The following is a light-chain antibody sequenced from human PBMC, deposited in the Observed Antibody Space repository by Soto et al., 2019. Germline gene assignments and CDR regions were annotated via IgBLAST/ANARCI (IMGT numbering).Light chain of an antibody. J-gene: IGLJ3*02. CDR2: EVS. V-gene: IGLV2-8*01. CDR1: SSDVGAYNY. CDR3: SSYAGSNIWV. Sequence: QAVVTQPPSASGSPGQSVTISCTGTSSDVGAYNYVSWYQQYPGKAPKLMIYEVSKRPSGVPDRFSGSKSGKTASLTVSGLQAEDEADYYCSSYAGSNIWVFGGGTKVTVL.